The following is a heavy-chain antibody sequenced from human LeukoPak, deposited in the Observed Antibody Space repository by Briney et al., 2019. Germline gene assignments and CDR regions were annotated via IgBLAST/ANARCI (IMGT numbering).Heavy chain of an antibody. CDR3: ARLREYQYQLPIYGLDV. V-gene: IGHV3-21*01. Sequence: TGGSLRLSCAASGFTFSSYSMNWVRQAPGKGLEWVSSISSRSSYIYYADSVKGRFTISRDNAKNSLYLQMNSLRAEDTAVYSCARLREYQYQLPIYGLDVWGQGTTVTVSS. D-gene: IGHD2-2*01. CDR1: GFTFSSYS. CDR2: ISSRSSYI. J-gene: IGHJ6*02.